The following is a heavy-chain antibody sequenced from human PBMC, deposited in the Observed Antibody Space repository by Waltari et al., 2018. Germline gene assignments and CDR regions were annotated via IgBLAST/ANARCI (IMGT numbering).Heavy chain of an antibody. V-gene: IGHV1-18*04. J-gene: IGHJ6*02. Sequence: QVQLVQSGAEVKKPGASVKVSCKAPGYTFTSYGISWVQQAPGQGLEWMGWISAYNGNTNYAQKLQGRVTMTTDTSTSTAYMELRSLRSDDTAVYYCARYCSGGSCYWDHYYGMDVWGQGTTVTVSS. CDR2: ISAYNGNT. CDR3: ARYCSGGSCYWDHYYGMDV. CDR1: GYTFTSYG. D-gene: IGHD2-15*01.